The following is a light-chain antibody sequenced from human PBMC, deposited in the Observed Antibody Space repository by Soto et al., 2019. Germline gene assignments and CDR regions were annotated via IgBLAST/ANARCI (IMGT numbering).Light chain of an antibody. V-gene: IGLV3-27*01. J-gene: IGLJ2*01. CDR3: YSAADNKGV. Sequence: SYELTQPSSVXXXXXXXXXXTCSGDVLAKKYARWFQQKPGQAPVLVIYKDSERPSGIPERFSGSSSGTTVTLTISGAQVEDEADYYCYSAADNKGVFGGGTKVTVL. CDR1: VLAKKY. CDR2: KDS.